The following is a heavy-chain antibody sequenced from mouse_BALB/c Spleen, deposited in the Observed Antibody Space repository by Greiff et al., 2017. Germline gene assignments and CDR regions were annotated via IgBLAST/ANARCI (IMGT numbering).Heavy chain of an antibody. V-gene: IGHV1-9*01. D-gene: IGHD2-10*01. Sequence: QVQLQQSGAELMKPGASVKISCKATGYTFSSYWIEWVKQRPGHGLEWIGEILPGSGSTNYNEKFKGKATFTADISSNTAYMQLSSLTSEDSAVYYGARAAYYGNYWFAYWGQGTLVTVSA. CDR3: ARAAYYGNYWFAY. CDR1: GYTFSSYW. CDR2: ILPGSGST. J-gene: IGHJ3*01.